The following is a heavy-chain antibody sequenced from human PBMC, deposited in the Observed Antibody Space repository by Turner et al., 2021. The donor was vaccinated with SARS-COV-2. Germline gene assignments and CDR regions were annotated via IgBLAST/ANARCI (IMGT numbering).Heavy chain of an antibody. Sequence: QLLVQESGPALVKPSETLSLPCTVSAVSITSNSHYWGWVRQPPGKGLEWIGITYYPGCSYYNPSLRGRVTISVDPSQNQFSLILRSVTSADTAVYYCVTSVRRSGYFQRWGQGSLVSVSS. V-gene: IGHV4-39*01. CDR3: VTSVRRSGYFQR. CDR2: TYYPGCS. CDR1: AVSITSNSHY. J-gene: IGHJ1*01.